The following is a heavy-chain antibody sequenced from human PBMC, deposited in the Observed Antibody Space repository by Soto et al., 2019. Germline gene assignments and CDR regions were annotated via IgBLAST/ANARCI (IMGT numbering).Heavy chain of an antibody. Sequence: SETLSLTWTVSGGSISSYYWSWIRQPPGKGLEWIGYIYYSGSTNYNPSLKSRVTISVDTSKNQFSLKLSSVTAADTAVYYCARSYRRYCSGGSCYSYYYYYMDVWGKGTTVTVSS. CDR1: GGSISSYY. J-gene: IGHJ6*03. CDR2: IYYSGST. CDR3: ARSYRRYCSGGSCYSYYYYYMDV. V-gene: IGHV4-59*01. D-gene: IGHD2-15*01.